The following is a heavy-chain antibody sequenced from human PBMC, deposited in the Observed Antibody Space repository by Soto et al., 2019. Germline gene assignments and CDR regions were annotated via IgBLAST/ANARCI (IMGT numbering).Heavy chain of an antibody. Sequence: QLQLQESGSGLVQPSQTLSLTCAVSGGSISSGDYSWSWIRQAPGKGLEWIGYIYRSGDTYYNPSLKSRVTISIDTSKNQFSLRLNSLTAADTAVYYCARGHNANDDWGQGTLVTVSS. CDR1: GGSISSGDYS. J-gene: IGHJ1*01. CDR2: IYRSGDT. CDR3: ARGHNANDD. V-gene: IGHV4-30-2*01. D-gene: IGHD2-8*01.